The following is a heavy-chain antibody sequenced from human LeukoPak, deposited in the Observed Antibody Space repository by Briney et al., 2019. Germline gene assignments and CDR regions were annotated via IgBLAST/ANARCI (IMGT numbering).Heavy chain of an antibody. CDR3: AKFWGDYSNWFDP. CDR1: GFTFSNYV. CDR2: ISNSGGKT. V-gene: IGHV3-23*01. J-gene: IGHJ5*02. Sequence: PGGSLRLSCAASGFTFSNYVMSWVRQAPGKGLEWVSGISNSGGKTYYADSVKGRFTISRDNSKNTLYLQMNSLRAEDTAVYYCAKFWGDYSNWFDPWGQGTLVTVSS. D-gene: IGHD4-17*01.